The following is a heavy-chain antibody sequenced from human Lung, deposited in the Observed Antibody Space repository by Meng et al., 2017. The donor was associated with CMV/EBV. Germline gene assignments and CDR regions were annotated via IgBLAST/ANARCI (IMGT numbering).Heavy chain of an antibody. CDR1: GYTFTGYY. J-gene: IGHJ4*02. CDR2: INPNSGGT. Sequence: SVXVSXXASGYTFTGYYMHWVRQAPGQGLEWMGWINPNSGGTDYAQKFQGRVTMTRDTSISTAYMELSRLRSDDTAVYYCARAYFREGYNRPLGYWGQGTLVXVSS. CDR3: ARAYFREGYNRPLGY. D-gene: IGHD5-24*01. V-gene: IGHV1-2*02.